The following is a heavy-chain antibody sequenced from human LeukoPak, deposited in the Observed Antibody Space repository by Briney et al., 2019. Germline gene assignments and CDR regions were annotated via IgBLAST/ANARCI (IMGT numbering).Heavy chain of an antibody. CDR1: GFTFSSYG. CDR3: AKHSGSYFIYYVDS. V-gene: IGHV3-23*01. D-gene: IGHD1-26*01. Sequence: GGSLRLSCGAYGFTFSSYGMSWVRQAPGKGLEWVTTISNTAYNTYYADSVKGRFTISRDNSANTVSLQMNSLRAEDTALYYCAKHSGSYFIYYVDSWGQGTQVTVSS. CDR2: ISNTAYNT. J-gene: IGHJ4*02.